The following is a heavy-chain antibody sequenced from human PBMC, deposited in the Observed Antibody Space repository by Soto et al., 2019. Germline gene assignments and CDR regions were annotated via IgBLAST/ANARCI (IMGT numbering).Heavy chain of an antibody. Sequence: QVQLVQSGAEVKKPGASVKVSCKASGYTFTGYYMHWVRQAPGQGLEWMGWINPNSGGTNYAQKVQGWVTMTRDTSISTAYLALSRLRSDDTAVYYCARAGQPTTYRNDGHYYYYGMDVWGKGTTVTVSS. D-gene: IGHD1-1*01. J-gene: IGHJ6*04. CDR3: ARAGQPTTYRNDGHYYYYGMDV. V-gene: IGHV1-2*04. CDR2: INPNSGGT. CDR1: GYTFTGYY.